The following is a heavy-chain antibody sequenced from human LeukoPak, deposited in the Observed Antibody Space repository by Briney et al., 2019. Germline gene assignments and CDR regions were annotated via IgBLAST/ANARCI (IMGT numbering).Heavy chain of an antibody. CDR3: ARLVRFWSGYYTDY. CDR1: SGSISSYY. V-gene: IGHV4-59*08. J-gene: IGHJ4*02. D-gene: IGHD3-3*01. Sequence: SETLSLTCTVSSGSISSYYWSWIRQPPGKGLEWIGYIYYSGSTNYNPSLKSRVTISVDTSKNQFSLKLSSVTAADTAVYYCARLVRFWSGYYTDYWGQGTLVTVSS. CDR2: IYYSGST.